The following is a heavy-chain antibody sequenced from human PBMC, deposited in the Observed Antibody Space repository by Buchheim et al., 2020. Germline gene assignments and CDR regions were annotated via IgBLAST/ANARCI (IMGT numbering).Heavy chain of an antibody. CDR1: GFTFSSYG. V-gene: IGHV3-33*01. J-gene: IGHJ4*02. D-gene: IGHD2-8*01. Sequence: QVQLVESGGGVVQPGRSLRLSCAASGFTFSSYGMHWVRQAPGKGLEWVAVIWYDGSNKYYADSVKGRFTISRDNSKNMLYLQMNSLRAEDTAVYYCARSLLMVYAISGYWGQGTL. CDR3: ARSLLMVYAISGY. CDR2: IWYDGSNK.